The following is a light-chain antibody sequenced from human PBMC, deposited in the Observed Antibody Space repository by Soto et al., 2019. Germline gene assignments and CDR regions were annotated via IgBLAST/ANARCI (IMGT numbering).Light chain of an antibody. J-gene: IGLJ1*01. Sequence: QSVLTQPASVSGSPRQSITISCTGTNSDVGSYNLVSWFQQHPGKAPKLVIYEVTKRPSGVSDRFSGSKSGSTASLTISGLQAEDEADYYCFSYAGDSVYVFGTRTKVTVL. CDR3: FSYAGDSVYV. CDR2: EVT. V-gene: IGLV2-23*02. CDR1: NSDVGSYNL.